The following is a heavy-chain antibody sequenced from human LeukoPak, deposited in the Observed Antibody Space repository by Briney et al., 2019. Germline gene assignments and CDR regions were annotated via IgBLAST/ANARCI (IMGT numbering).Heavy chain of an antibody. V-gene: IGHV4-34*01. J-gene: IGHJ4*02. D-gene: IGHD3-10*01. Sequence: SETLSLTCAVYGGSFSDYYWTWIRQPPGKGLEWIGEINHSGSTNYNPSLKSRATISVDRSKNQFSLKLSSVTAADTAVYYCARVTRLDRSGELWFDYWGQGTLVTVSS. CDR3: ARVTRLDRSGELWFDY. CDR2: INHSGST. CDR1: GGSFSDYY.